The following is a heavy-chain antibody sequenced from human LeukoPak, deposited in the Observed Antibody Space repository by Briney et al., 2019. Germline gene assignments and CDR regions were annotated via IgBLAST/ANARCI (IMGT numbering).Heavy chain of an antibody. CDR3: ARPNITSYYDSRGYDAFDV. Sequence: GESLKISCKGSGYKFNAYWITWVRQMPGKGLEWMGIIYPDDSDTRYSPSFQGQVTISADKSVSIAYLQWSSLKASDTAMYYCARPNITSYYDSRGYDAFDVWGQGTMVIVSS. D-gene: IGHD3-22*01. J-gene: IGHJ3*01. CDR1: GYKFNAYW. V-gene: IGHV5-51*01. CDR2: IYPDDSDT.